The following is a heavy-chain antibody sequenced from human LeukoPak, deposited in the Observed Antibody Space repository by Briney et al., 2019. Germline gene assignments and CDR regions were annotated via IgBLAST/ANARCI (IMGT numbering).Heavy chain of an antibody. CDR1: GFTFSSYW. CDR2: IKQDGSEK. J-gene: IGHJ4*02. Sequence: GGSLRLSCAASGFTFSSYWMSWVRQAPGKGMEGGANIKQDGSEKYYVDSVKGRFTISRDNAKNSLYLQMNSLRAEDTAVYYCARVEGYYYDSSGYYLFDYWGQGTLVTVSS. D-gene: IGHD3-22*01. V-gene: IGHV3-7*01. CDR3: ARVEGYYYDSSGYYLFDY.